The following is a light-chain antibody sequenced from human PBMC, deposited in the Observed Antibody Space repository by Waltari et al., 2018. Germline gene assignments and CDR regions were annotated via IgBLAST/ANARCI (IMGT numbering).Light chain of an antibody. CDR2: DAS. Sequence: EIVLTQSPATLSLSPGESATLSCRASQSVSRSLAWYQQKPGQPPRLLIYDASNRATGVPARFSGSGSGTDFTLTISSLEPEDFAVYYCQQRSKWPLSFGGGTQVEIK. V-gene: IGKV3-11*01. CDR1: QSVSRS. J-gene: IGKJ4*01. CDR3: QQRSKWPLS.